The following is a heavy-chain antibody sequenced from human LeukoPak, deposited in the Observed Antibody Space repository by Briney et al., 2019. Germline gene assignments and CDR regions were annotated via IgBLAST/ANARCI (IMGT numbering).Heavy chain of an antibody. CDR2: ISWDGDST. CDR1: GFTFDDYG. CDR3: AKTHSSSWSELGY. V-gene: IGHV3-43D*03. J-gene: IGHJ4*02. D-gene: IGHD6-13*01. Sequence: QPGRSLRLSCAASGFTFDDYGMHWVRQGPGKGLEWVSFISWDGDSTYYGDSVKGRFTISRDNSKNSLYLQMNSLRVEDTALYYCAKTHSSSWSELGYWGQGTLVTVSS.